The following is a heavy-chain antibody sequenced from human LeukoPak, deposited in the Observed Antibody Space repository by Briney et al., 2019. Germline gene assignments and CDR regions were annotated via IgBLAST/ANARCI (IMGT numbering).Heavy chain of an antibody. D-gene: IGHD2-15*01. CDR3: ARNVPPDCSGGSCYRYYYYYGMDV. V-gene: IGHV4-59*01. CDR2: IYYSGST. J-gene: IGHJ6*02. Sequence: PSETLSLTCTVSGGSISSYYWSWIRQPPGKGLEWIGYIYYSGSTNYNPSLKSRVTISVDTSKNQLSLKLSSVTAADTAVYYCARNVPPDCSGGSCYRYYYYYGMDVWGQGTTVTVSS. CDR1: GGSISSYY.